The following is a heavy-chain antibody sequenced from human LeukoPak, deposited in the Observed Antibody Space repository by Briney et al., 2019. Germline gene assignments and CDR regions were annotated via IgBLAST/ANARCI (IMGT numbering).Heavy chain of an antibody. CDR1: GFSLSTSGVG. J-gene: IGHJ4*02. Sequence: SGPTLVNPTQTLTLTCTFSGFSLSTSGVGVGWIRQPPGKALEWLALIYWNDDKRYSPSLKSRLTITKDTSKNQVVFTMTNMDPVDTATYYCAQLGYCSSTSCPAAGYWGQGTLVTVSS. CDR2: IYWNDDK. D-gene: IGHD2-2*01. V-gene: IGHV2-5*01. CDR3: AQLGYCSSTSCPAAGY.